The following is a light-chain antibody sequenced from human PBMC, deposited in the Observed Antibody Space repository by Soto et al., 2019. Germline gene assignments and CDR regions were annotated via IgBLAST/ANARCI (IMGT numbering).Light chain of an antibody. V-gene: IGLV1-44*01. CDR2: NNN. Sequence: QTVMTQPPSASGTPGQRVTISCSGGSSNIGTNAVNWYLQLPGTAPKLLIYNNNQRPSGVPDRFSGSKSGTSASLAISGLQSEDEADYYCAAWDDSLNGYVFGTGTKLTVL. CDR3: AAWDDSLNGYV. CDR1: SSNIGTNA. J-gene: IGLJ1*01.